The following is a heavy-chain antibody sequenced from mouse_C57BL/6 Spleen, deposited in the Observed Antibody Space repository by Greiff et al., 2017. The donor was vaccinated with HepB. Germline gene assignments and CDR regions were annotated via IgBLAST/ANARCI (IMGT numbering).Heavy chain of an antibody. V-gene: IGHV1-85*01. CDR1: GYTFTSYD. D-gene: IGHD2-4*01. CDR2: IYPRDGST. J-gene: IGHJ1*03. Sequence: VKLLESGPELVKPGASVKLSCKASGYTFTSYDINWVKQRPGQGLEWIGWIYPRDGSTKYNEKFKGKATLTVDTSSSTAYMELHSLTSEDSAVYFCAREDYDYDEGYFDVWGTGTTVTVSS. CDR3: AREDYDYDEGYFDV.